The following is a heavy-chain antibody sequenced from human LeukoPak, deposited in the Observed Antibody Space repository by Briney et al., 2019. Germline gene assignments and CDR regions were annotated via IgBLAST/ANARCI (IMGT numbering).Heavy chain of an antibody. V-gene: IGHV4-34*01. D-gene: IGHD2-2*01. CDR1: GGSFSGYY. CDR3: ARGSVYQLLDY. J-gene: IGHJ4*02. CDR2: INHSGST. Sequence: PSETLSLTCAVYGGSFSGYYWSWIRQPPGKGLEWIGEINHSGSTNYNPSLKSRVTISVDTSKNQFSLKLSSVTAADTAVYYCARGSVYQLLDYWGQGTLVTVSS.